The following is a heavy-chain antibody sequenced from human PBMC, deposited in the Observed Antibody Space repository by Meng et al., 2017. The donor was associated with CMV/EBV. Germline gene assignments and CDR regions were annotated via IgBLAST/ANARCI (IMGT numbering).Heavy chain of an antibody. CDR3: ARGVVTMIVVYDP. V-gene: IGHV4-39*07. D-gene: IGHD3-22*01. CDR2: IYYSGST. Sequence: QPKRQDADPGLVKPSETWSLTGTVSGGSISSSSYYWGWIRQPPGKGLEWIGSIYYSGSTYYNPSLKSRVTISVDTSKNQFSLKLSSVTAADTAVYYCARGVVTMIVVYDPWGQGTLVTVSS. CDR1: GGSISSSSYY. J-gene: IGHJ5*02.